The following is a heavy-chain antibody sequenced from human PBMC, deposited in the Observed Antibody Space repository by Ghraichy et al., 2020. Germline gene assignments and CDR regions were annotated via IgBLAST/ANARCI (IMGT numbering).Heavy chain of an antibody. V-gene: IGHV3-23*01. Sequence: GGSLRLSCAASGFTFSSYAMSWVRQAPGKGLEWVSAISGSGGSTYYADSVKGRFTISRDNSKNTLYLQMNSLRAEDTAVYYCANSHGVQLYFQHWGQGTLVTVSS. CDR1: GFTFSSYA. CDR3: ANSHGVQLYFQH. J-gene: IGHJ1*01. CDR2: ISGSGGST. D-gene: IGHD2-2*01.